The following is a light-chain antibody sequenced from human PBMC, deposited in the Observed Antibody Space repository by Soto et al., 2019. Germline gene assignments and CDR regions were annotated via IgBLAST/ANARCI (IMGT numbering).Light chain of an antibody. J-gene: IGKJ4*01. CDR1: QGISDY. V-gene: IGKV1-9*01. Sequence: DIQLTQSPSFLSASVGDRVTISCRASQGISDYLAWYQQKPGKAPKLLIYGASTLQSGVPSRFSGSASGTDFPPTFSSLQPEDLETYFCQHFNAYPLTFGGGTKLEIK. CDR3: QHFNAYPLT. CDR2: GAS.